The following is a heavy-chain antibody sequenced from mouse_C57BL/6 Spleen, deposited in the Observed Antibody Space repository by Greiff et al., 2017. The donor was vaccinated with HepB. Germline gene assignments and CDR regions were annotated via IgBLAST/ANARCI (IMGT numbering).Heavy chain of an antibody. CDR2: INPGSGGT. V-gene: IGHV1-54*01. J-gene: IGHJ1*03. D-gene: IGHD2-1*01. Sequence: VQLQQSGAELVRPGTSVKVSCKASGYAFTNYLIEWVKQRPGQGLEWIGVINPGSGGTNYNEKFKGKATLTADTSSSTAYMQLSRLTFEDFAVYFCAREGVYYGYWYFDVWGTWTTVTVSS. CDR1: GYAFTNYL. CDR3: AREGVYYGYWYFDV.